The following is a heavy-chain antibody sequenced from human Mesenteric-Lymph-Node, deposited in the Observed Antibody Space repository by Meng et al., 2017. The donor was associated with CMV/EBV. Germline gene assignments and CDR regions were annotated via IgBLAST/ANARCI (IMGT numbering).Heavy chain of an antibody. CDR2: IIPVLGSA. D-gene: IGHD4-11*01. J-gene: IGHJ5*02. V-gene: IGHV1-69*10. CDR3: ARDISMTTVGRGCWFDP. Sequence: SVKVSCKASGGTFSSYAISWVRQAPGQGLEWMGGIIPVLGSATFAQRFQARVTITADKSTSTVYMELSGLTSDDTAVYYCARDISMTTVGRGCWFDPWGQGTLVTVSS. CDR1: GGTFSSYA.